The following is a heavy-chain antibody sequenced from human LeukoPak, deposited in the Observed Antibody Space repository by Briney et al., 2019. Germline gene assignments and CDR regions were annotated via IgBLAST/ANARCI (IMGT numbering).Heavy chain of an antibody. Sequence: SETLSLTCAVYGGSFSGYYWSWSRQPPGKGLEWIGEINHSGSTNYDPSLKSRVTISVDTSKNQVSLKLSSVTAADTAVYYCAIGGGTMVRGAIRYWGQGTLVTVSS. V-gene: IGHV4-34*01. D-gene: IGHD3-10*01. CDR2: INHSGST. CDR1: GGSFSGYY. CDR3: AIGGGTMVRGAIRY. J-gene: IGHJ4*02.